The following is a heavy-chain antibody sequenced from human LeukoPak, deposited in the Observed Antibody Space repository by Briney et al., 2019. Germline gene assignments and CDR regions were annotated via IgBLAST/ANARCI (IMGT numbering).Heavy chain of an antibody. CDR3: AGGGQWLDLDTFDY. Sequence: GGSLRLSCAASGFTFSSYGMHWVRQAPGKGLEWVAVISYDGSNKYYADSVKGRFTISRDNSKNTLYLQMNSLRAEDTAVYYCAGGGQWLDLDTFDYWGQGTLVTVSS. CDR2: ISYDGSNK. J-gene: IGHJ4*02. D-gene: IGHD6-19*01. CDR1: GFTFSSYG. V-gene: IGHV3-30*03.